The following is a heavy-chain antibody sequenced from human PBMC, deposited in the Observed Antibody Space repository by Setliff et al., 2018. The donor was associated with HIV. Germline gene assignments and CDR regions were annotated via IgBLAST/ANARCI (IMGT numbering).Heavy chain of an antibody. CDR2: IYHSGST. Sequence: SETLSLTCAVSSYSISSGYYWGWIRQPPGKGLEWIGNIYHSGSTYYNPSLKSRVTISVDTSKNQFSLKLSSVTAADTAVYYRAKRAVQDGTVASSNWFESWGQGTLVTVSS. V-gene: IGHV4-38-2*01. J-gene: IGHJ5*01. CDR1: SYSISSGYY. CDR3: AKRAVQDGTVASSNWFES. D-gene: IGHD1-7*01.